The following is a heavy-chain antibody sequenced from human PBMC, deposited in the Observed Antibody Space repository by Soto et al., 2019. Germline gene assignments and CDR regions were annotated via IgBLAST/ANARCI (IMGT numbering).Heavy chain of an antibody. D-gene: IGHD1-20*01. CDR1: RYTFTELS. CDR2: FDPEDGET. J-gene: IGHJ6*02. V-gene: IGHV1-24*01. CDR3: ATDRERRVNWNDAYYYGMDV. Sequence: RDSVKVSYKVSRYTFTELSMHWVRQAPGKGPEWMGGFDPEDGETIYAEKFQARVTMTEDTSTDTAYMELSSLRSEDTAVYYCATDRERRVNWNDAYYYGMDVWGQGTTVTVSS.